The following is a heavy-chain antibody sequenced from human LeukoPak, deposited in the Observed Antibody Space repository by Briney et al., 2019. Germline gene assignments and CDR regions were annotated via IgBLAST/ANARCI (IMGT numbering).Heavy chain of an antibody. J-gene: IGHJ4*02. Sequence: GGSLRLSCAASGFTFSNYNMNWVRQAPGKGLEWVSYISSSGSSAYYADSVKGRFTISRDNAKNSLSLQMHSLGDGDTAVYYCAVDIVATIGVTWGQGTLVTVSS. D-gene: IGHD5-12*01. CDR1: GFTFSNYN. CDR3: AVDIVATIGVT. CDR2: ISSSGSSA. V-gene: IGHV3-48*02.